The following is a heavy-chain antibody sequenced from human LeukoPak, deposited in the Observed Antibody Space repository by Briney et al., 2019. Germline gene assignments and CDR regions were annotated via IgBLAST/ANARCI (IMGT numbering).Heavy chain of an antibody. CDR1: GYTFTSYD. CDR2: MNPNSGNT. CDR3: ARGEHGSGSYFLYYYYYMDV. Sequence: ASVKVACKASGYTFTSYDINWVRQATGQGLEWMGWMNPNSGNTGYAQKFQGRVTITRNTSISTAYMELSSLRSEDTAVYYCARGEHGSGSYFLYYYYYMDVWGKGTTVTDSS. J-gene: IGHJ6*03. D-gene: IGHD3-10*01. V-gene: IGHV1-8*03.